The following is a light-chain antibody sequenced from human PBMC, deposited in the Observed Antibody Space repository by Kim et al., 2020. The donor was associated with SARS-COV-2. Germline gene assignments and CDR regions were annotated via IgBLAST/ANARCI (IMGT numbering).Light chain of an antibody. V-gene: IGKV1-17*01. CDR1: HDIIND. CDR3: LQHRTYPIT. CDR2: GAS. Sequence: ASVGGKVTITCRASHDIINDLGVYQQSPGRAAKRLIYGASYLQSGVPSRFSGSGSDTEFTLTINSLQPEDFAAYFCLQHRTYPITFGQGTRLEIK. J-gene: IGKJ5*01.